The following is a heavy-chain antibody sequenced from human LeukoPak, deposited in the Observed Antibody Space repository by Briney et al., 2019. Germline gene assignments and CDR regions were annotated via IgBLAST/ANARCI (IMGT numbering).Heavy chain of an antibody. CDR2: ISGSGTNT. V-gene: IGHV3-23*01. CDR1: GFTFSSNA. J-gene: IGHJ6*02. CDR3: AKSLGTYYYYGMDV. Sequence: PGGSLRLSCAASGFTFSSNAMSWVRQAPGKGLEWVSGISGSGTNTYYADSVKGRFTISRDSSKNTLYLQMTSLTAEDTALYYCAKSLGTYYYYGMDVWGQGTTVTVSS. D-gene: IGHD1-1*01.